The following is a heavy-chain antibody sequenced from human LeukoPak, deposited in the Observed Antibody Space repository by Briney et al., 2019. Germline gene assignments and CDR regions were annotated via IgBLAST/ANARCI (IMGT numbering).Heavy chain of an antibody. Sequence: PGGSLRLSCVASGFDVSSNYMSWVRQAPGKGLDWVSLLYRDGTTYYAESVKGRFTISRDSSKSTLYLQTNSLTVEDTALYYCARVGYYGDYALALDHWGQGTLVSVSS. J-gene: IGHJ4*02. CDR1: GFDVSSNY. D-gene: IGHD4-17*01. V-gene: IGHV3-53*01. CDR2: LYRDGTT. CDR3: ARVGYYGDYALALDH.